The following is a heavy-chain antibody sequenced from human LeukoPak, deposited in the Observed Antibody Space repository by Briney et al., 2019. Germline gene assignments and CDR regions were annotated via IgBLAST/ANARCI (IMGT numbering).Heavy chain of an antibody. CDR1: GFTFSTYE. V-gene: IGHV3-48*03. Sequence: GGSLRLSCVASGFTFSTYEMKWVRQAPGKGLEWLSYIAGDGSEMYYADSVKGRFTISRDNAKSSVYLQMNSLRAEDTAVYYCARRYSSGWPIDYWGQVALVTVSS. J-gene: IGHJ4*02. CDR3: ARRYSSGWPIDY. CDR2: IAGDGSEM. D-gene: IGHD6-19*01.